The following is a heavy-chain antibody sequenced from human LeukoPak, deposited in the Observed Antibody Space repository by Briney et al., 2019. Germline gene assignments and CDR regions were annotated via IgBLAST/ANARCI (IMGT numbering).Heavy chain of an antibody. D-gene: IGHD2-2*01. CDR1: GGSISSGGYY. CDR2: IYYSGST. V-gene: IGHV4-31*03. J-gene: IGHJ5*02. CDR3: ARLVPAAAKYNWFDP. Sequence: SQTLSLTCTVSGGSISSGGYYWSWIRQHPGKGLEWIGYIYYSGSTYYNPSLKSRVTISVDTSKNQFSLKLSSVTAADTAVYYCARLVPAAAKYNWFDPWGQGTLVTVSS.